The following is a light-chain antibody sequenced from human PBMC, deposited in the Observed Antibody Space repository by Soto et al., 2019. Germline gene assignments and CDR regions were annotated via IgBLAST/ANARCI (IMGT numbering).Light chain of an antibody. V-gene: IGKV1-5*01. CDR2: DAY. CDR3: QQYSSYSLT. Sequence: DLQMTQSPSTLSASVLDSVTISCRARQSVSAWLAWYQQKPGKAPKLLISDAYSLKSGVPSRVSGSGYGTEFTLTISSLQPDDFATYDGQQYSSYSLTFGGGTKVEIK. CDR1: QSVSAW. J-gene: IGKJ4*02.